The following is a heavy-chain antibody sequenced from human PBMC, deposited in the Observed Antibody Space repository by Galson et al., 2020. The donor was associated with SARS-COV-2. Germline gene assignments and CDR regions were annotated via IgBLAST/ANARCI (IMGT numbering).Heavy chain of an antibody. CDR1: GFTFSSYA. CDR2: ILYDGSNK. CDR3: ARDLRIAVAGTVHYYYGMDV. V-gene: IGHV3-30-3*01. Sequence: TGGSLRLSCAASGFTFSSYAMHWVRQAPGKGLEWVAVILYDGSNKYYADSVKGRFTISRDNSKNTLYLQMNSLRAEDTAVYHCARDLRIAVAGTVHYYYGMDVWGQGTTVTVSS. J-gene: IGHJ6*02. D-gene: IGHD6-19*01.